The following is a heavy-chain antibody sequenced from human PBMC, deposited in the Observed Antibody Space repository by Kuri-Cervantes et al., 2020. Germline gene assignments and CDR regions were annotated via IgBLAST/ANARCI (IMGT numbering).Heavy chain of an antibody. CDR3: AKDPRTSNWFDP. V-gene: IGHV3-30-3*01. J-gene: IGHJ5*02. D-gene: IGHD1-14*01. CDR1: GFTFSSYA. CDR2: ISYDGSNK. Sequence: GGSLRLSCAASGFTFSSYAMHWVRQAPGKGLEWVAVISYDGSNKYYADSVKGRFTISRDNSKNTLYLQMNSLRAEDTAVYYCAKDPRTSNWFDPWGQGILVTVSS.